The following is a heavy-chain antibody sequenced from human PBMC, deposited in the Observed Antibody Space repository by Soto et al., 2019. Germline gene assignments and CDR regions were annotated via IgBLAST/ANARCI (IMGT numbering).Heavy chain of an antibody. Sequence: LSETLSLTCTVSGGSMSPYYWSWIRQPPGKGLEWIGYIYYTGSTSYNPSLKSRVTISVDTSKTQFSLKLSSVTAADTALYYCARSFYESSGYYPLWGQGTLVTVSS. CDR2: IYYTGST. CDR1: GGSMSPYY. CDR3: ARSFYESSGYYPL. J-gene: IGHJ4*02. D-gene: IGHD3-22*01. V-gene: IGHV4-59*01.